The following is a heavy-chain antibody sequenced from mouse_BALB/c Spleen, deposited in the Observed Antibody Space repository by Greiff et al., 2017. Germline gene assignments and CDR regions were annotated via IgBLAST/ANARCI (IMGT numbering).Heavy chain of an antibody. CDR3: ARSADYYAMDD. J-gene: IGHJ4*01. D-gene: IGHD6-1*01. CDR2: IGGNEDN. CDR1: GFSLSTSGMS. V-gene: IGHV8-8*01. Sequence: QVTLKESGPGILQPSQTLSLTCSFSGFSLSTSGMSVGRHRQAPGMGLEWLAHIGGNEDNYYNPALKSRLTNSKDTSNTQVFLKIASVVTAATATYYCARSADYYAMDDWGQGTSVTVSS.